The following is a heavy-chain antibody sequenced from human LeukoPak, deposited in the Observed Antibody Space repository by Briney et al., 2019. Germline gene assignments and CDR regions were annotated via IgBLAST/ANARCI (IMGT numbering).Heavy chain of an antibody. V-gene: IGHV3-33*01. CDR1: GFTFSSYG. D-gene: IGHD2-15*01. Sequence: PGRSLRLSCAASGFTFSSYGMHWVRQAPGKGLEWVAVIWDNGSNKYYADSVKGRFTISRDNSKNSLYLQMNSLRAEDTAVYYCARESPDIVVVVAARDGYWFDPWGQGTLVTVSS. CDR2: IWDNGSNK. J-gene: IGHJ5*02. CDR3: ARESPDIVVVVAARDGYWFDP.